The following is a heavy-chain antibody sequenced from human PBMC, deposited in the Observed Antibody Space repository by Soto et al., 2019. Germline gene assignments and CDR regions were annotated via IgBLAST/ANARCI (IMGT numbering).Heavy chain of an antibody. Sequence: GASVKVSCKASSYTFTSYGISWVRQAPGQGLEWMGWISAYNGNTNYAQKLQGRVTMTTDTSTSTAYMELRSLRSDDTAVYYCARGRYGDYFDGFDYWGQGTLVTVSS. CDR1: SYTFTSYG. CDR2: ISAYNGNT. CDR3: ARGRYGDYFDGFDY. V-gene: IGHV1-18*01. J-gene: IGHJ4*02. D-gene: IGHD4-17*01.